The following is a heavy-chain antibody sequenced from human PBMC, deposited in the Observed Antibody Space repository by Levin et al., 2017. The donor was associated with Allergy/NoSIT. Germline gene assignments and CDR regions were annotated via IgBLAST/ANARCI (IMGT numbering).Heavy chain of an antibody. CDR3: ARGRQLLWFGELLEIDY. D-gene: IGHD3-10*01. Sequence: GASVKVSCKASGDTFTNHYMHWVRQAPGQGLEWMGIINPSGGSTSYAQKFQGRVTMTRDTSTSTVYMELSSLRSEDTAVYYCARGRQLLWFGELLEIDYWGQGTLVTVSS. CDR1: GDTFTNHY. CDR2: INPSGGST. J-gene: IGHJ4*02. V-gene: IGHV1-46*01.